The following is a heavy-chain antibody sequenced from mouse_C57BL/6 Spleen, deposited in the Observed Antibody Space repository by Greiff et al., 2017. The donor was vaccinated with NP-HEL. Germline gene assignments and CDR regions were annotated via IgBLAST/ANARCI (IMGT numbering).Heavy chain of an antibody. Sequence: QVQLKQPGAELVMPGASVKLSCKASGYTFTSYWMHWVKQRPGQGLEWIGEIDPSDSYTNYNQKFKGKSTLTVDKSSSTAYMQLSSLTSEDSAVYYCARGKVVYAMDYWGQGTSVTVSS. D-gene: IGHD1-1*01. J-gene: IGHJ4*01. V-gene: IGHV1-69*01. CDR3: ARGKVVYAMDY. CDR1: GYTFTSYW. CDR2: IDPSDSYT.